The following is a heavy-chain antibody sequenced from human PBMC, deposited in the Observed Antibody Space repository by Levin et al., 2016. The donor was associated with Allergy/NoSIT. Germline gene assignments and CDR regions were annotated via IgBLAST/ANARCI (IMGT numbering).Heavy chain of an antibody. V-gene: IGHV3-21*01. Sequence: GESLKISCVASGFNFNTCSMNWVRQAPGKGLEWVSYINSSSGYINYADSVKGRFTISRDNAKNSLYLQMNSLRVEDSAVYYCAKDQEVAVADGMDVWGQGTTVTVSS. D-gene: IGHD6-19*01. CDR1: GFNFNTCS. J-gene: IGHJ6*02. CDR3: AKDQEVAVADGMDV. CDR2: INSSSGYI.